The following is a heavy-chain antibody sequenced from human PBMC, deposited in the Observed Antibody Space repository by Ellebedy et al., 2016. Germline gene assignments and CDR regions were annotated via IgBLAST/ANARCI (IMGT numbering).Heavy chain of an antibody. D-gene: IGHD5-18*01. J-gene: IGHJ4*02. Sequence: GGSLRLXXAASGFTFSSYWMSWVRQAPGKGLEWVSYISTSSSPIYYADSVKGRFTISREDARDSLYLQMNSLTDGDTALYYCARGTCDGYTCWIDSWGQGTLVTVSS. CDR2: ISTSSSPI. CDR1: GFTFSSYW. CDR3: ARGTCDGYTCWIDS. V-gene: IGHV3-48*02.